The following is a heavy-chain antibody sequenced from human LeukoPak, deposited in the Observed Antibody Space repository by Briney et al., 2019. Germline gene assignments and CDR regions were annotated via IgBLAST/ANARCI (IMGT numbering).Heavy chain of an antibody. Sequence: ASVKVSCKASGYTFTGYYMHWVRQAPGQGLEWMGWINPKNGGTDYAQKFQGRVTMTRDTSISTVCMDLSRLKSDDTAVYYCARDRSRYFDYWGQGTLVTVSS. CDR1: GYTFTGYY. V-gene: IGHV1-2*02. J-gene: IGHJ4*02. D-gene: IGHD3-16*02. CDR3: ARDRSRYFDY. CDR2: INPKNGGT.